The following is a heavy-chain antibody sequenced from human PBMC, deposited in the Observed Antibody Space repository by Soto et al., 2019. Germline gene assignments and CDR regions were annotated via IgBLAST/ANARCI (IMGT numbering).Heavy chain of an antibody. V-gene: IGHV3-74*01. D-gene: IGHD5-18*01. CDR1: GFTFSSYW. CDR3: ATGQDTTMVDY. CDR2: INSDGSST. J-gene: IGHJ4*02. Sequence: GGSLRLSCAASGFTFSSYWMHWVRQAPGKGLVWVSRINSDGSSTSYADSVKGRFTISRDNAKNTLYLQMNSLRAEDTAVYYCATGQDTTMVDYWGQGTLVTVSS.